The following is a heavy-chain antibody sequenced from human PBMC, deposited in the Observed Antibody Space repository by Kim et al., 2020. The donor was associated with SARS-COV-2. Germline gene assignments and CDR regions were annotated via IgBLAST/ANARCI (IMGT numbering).Heavy chain of an antibody. J-gene: IGHJ6*02. Sequence: GGSLRLSCTASGFTFGDYAMSWFRQAPGKGLEWVGFIRSKAYGGTTEYAASVKGRFTISRDDSKSIAYLQMNSLKTEDTAVYYCTRDRSLVRGVKYISTTYGMDVWGQGTTVTVSS. CDR3: TRDRSLVRGVKYISTTYGMDV. V-gene: IGHV3-49*03. CDR2: IRSKAYGGTT. D-gene: IGHD3-10*01. CDR1: GFTFGDYA.